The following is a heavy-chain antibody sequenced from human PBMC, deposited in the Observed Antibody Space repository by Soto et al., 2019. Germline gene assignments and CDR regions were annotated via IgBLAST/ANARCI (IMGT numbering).Heavy chain of an antibody. CDR3: AKDGDSSRRPFDF. CDR2: ISGSGGTT. J-gene: IGHJ4*02. CDR1: GFTFNTYA. D-gene: IGHD3-22*01. Sequence: GGSLRLSCAASGFTFNTYAMSWVRQAPGKGLEWVSSISGSGGTTYYADSVKGRFTISRVNSMNTLYLQMNSLRAEDTAVYYCAKDGDSSRRPFDFCGQGTLVPVSS. V-gene: IGHV3-23*01.